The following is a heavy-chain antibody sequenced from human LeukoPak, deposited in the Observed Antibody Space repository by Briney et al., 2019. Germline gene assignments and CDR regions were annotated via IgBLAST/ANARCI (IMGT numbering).Heavy chain of an antibody. CDR2: ISAYNGNT. Sequence: GASVKVSCKASGYTFTSYGISWVRQAPGQGLEWMGWISAYNGNTNYAQKLQGRVTMTTDTSTSTAYMELRSLRSDDTAVYYCARDPLYYYDSSGYHFDYWGQGTLVTVSS. D-gene: IGHD3-22*01. V-gene: IGHV1-18*01. CDR3: ARDPLYYYDSSGYHFDY. CDR1: GYTFTSYG. J-gene: IGHJ4*02.